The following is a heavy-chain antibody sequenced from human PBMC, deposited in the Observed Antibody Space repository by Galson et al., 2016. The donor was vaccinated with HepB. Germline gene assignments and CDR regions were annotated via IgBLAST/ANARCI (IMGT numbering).Heavy chain of an antibody. J-gene: IGHJ5*02. CDR1: GYIFTDCW. D-gene: IGHD3-9*01. CDR2: IDPSDSYS. CDR3: ARVGSVILTGSDNWFDP. Sequence: QSGAEVKKPGESLRISCRDSGYIFTDCWITWVRQMPGKGLEWMGRIDPSDSYSDYSPSFQGHVTISADKTINTAYLQWSSLKASDTAMYYCARVGSVILTGSDNWFDPWGQGTLVTVSS. V-gene: IGHV5-10-1*01.